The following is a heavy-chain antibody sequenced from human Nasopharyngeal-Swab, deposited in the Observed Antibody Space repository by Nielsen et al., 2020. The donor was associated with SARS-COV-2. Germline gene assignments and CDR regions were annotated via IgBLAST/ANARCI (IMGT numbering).Heavy chain of an antibody. D-gene: IGHD2-2*01. CDR2: ISSSSSYI. Sequence: VRQAPGKGLEWVSSISSSSSYIYYADSVKGRFTISRDNAKNSLYLQMNSLRAEDTAVYYCAKSRYCSSTSCYSYFYYYYMDVWDKGTTVTVSS. V-gene: IGHV3-21*01. J-gene: IGHJ6*03. CDR3: AKSRYCSSTSCYSYFYYYYMDV.